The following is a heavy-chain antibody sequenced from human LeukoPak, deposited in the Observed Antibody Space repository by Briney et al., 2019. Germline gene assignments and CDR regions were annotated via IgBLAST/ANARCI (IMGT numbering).Heavy chain of an antibody. V-gene: IGHV5-51*01. CDR2: IYPGDSDT. Sequence: GESLKISCKGSGYSFTSYWIGWVRQMPGKGLEWMGIIYPGDSDTRYSPSFQGQVTISADKSISTAYLQWSSLKASDTAMYYCARQLLWFGEGYYGMDVWGQGTLVTVSS. CDR1: GYSFTSYW. CDR3: ARQLLWFGEGYYGMDV. J-gene: IGHJ6*02. D-gene: IGHD3-10*01.